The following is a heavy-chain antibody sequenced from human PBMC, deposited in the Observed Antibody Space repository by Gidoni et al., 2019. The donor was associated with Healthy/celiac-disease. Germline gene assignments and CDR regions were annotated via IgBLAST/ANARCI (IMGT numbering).Heavy chain of an antibody. Sequence: EVQLVASGGGLVQPGGSLRLSCAASGFTFSSYDMHWVSQATGKGLEWVSAIGTAGDTYYPGSVKGRFTISRENAKNSLYLQMNSLRAEDTAVYYCARGRSSWKKHFDYWGQGTLVTVSS. CDR3: ARGRSSWKKHFDY. V-gene: IGHV3-13*01. D-gene: IGHD6-13*01. CDR1: GFTFSSYD. J-gene: IGHJ4*02. CDR2: IGTAGDT.